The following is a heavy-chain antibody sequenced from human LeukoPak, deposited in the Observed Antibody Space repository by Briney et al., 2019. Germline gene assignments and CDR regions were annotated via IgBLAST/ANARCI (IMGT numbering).Heavy chain of an antibody. CDR1: GGSISSYY. CDR3: ARGHLPAVELDY. CDR2: IYYSGST. Sequence: SETLSLTCTISGGSISSYYWSWIRQPPGKGLEWIGYIYYSGSTNYNPSLKSRVTISVDTSKNQFSLKLSSVTAADTAVYYCARGHLPAVELDYWGQGTLVTVSS. V-gene: IGHV4-59*01. J-gene: IGHJ4*02. D-gene: IGHD2-2*01.